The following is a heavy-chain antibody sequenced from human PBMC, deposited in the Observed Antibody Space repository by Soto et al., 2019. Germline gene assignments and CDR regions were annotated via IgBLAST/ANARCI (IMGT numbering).Heavy chain of an antibody. CDR2: VSFDGSNK. D-gene: IGHD6-13*01. Sequence: QVQLVESGGGVVQPGRSRRLSCAASGFTFSTHAMHWVRQAPGKGLECVAIVSFDGSNKYYADSVKGRFTISRDNSKNTLYLQMSGLTPEDTAFYYCAGDQPGITTAGGGRIDRWGQGTLVTVSS. CDR3: AGDQPGITTAGGGRIDR. CDR1: GFTFSTHA. V-gene: IGHV3-30-3*01. J-gene: IGHJ5*02.